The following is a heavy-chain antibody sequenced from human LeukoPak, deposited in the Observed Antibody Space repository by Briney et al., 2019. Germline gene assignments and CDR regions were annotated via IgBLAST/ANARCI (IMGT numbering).Heavy chain of an antibody. D-gene: IGHD6-13*01. V-gene: IGHV4-38-2*02. CDR3: ATTPREYSSTWYYFDY. Sequence: SETLSLTCTVSGYSISSGYYWDWIRQPPGKGLEWIGTLSHSGSTYYNPSLKSRVTMSVDTSKKQFSLNLSSVTAADTAVYYCATTPREYSSTWYYFDYWGQGILVTVSS. CDR1: GYSISSGYY. CDR2: LSHSGST. J-gene: IGHJ4*02.